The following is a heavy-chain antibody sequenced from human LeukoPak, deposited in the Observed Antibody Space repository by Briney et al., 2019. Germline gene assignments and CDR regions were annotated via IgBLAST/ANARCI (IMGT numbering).Heavy chain of an antibody. D-gene: IGHD3-22*01. J-gene: IGHJ4*02. V-gene: IGHV4-61*02. Sequence: PSETLSLTCTVSGDSISSGSYYWNWIRQPAGKGLEWIGRIYTSGSTNYNPSLKSRVTISVDTSKNQFSLKLSSVTAADTAVYYCARSSWYYYDSSGPAVEFDYWGQGTLVTVSS. CDR1: GDSISSGSYY. CDR2: IYTSGST. CDR3: ARSSWYYYDSSGPAVEFDY.